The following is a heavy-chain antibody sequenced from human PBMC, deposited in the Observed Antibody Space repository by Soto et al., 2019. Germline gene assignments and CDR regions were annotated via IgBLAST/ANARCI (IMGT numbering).Heavy chain of an antibody. V-gene: IGHV3-74*01. D-gene: IGHD2-2*01. J-gene: IGHJ6*03. Sequence: GGSLRLSCAASGFTFSSYWMHWVRQAPGKGLVWVSRINSDGSSTSYADSVKGRFTISRDNAKNTLYRQMNSLGAEDTAVYYCARRGVRYCSSTSCSFGSVGPTRDYYYYMDVWGKGTTVTVSS. CDR3: ARRGVRYCSSTSCSFGSVGPTRDYYYYMDV. CDR2: INSDGSST. CDR1: GFTFSSYW.